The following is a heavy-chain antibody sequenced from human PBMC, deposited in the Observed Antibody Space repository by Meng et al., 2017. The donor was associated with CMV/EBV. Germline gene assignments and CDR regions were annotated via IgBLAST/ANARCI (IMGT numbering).Heavy chain of an antibody. CDR2: IYYSGST. CDR1: GGSISSSSYY. V-gene: IGHV4-39*07. J-gene: IGHJ4*02. CDR3: ARRSTDILTGYEYYFDY. D-gene: IGHD3-9*01. Sequence: GSLRLSCTVSGGSISSSSYYWGWIRQPPGKGREWIGSIYYSGSTYYNPSLKSRVTISVDTSKNQFSLKLSSVTAADTAVYYCARRSTDILTGYEYYFDYWGQGTLVTVSS.